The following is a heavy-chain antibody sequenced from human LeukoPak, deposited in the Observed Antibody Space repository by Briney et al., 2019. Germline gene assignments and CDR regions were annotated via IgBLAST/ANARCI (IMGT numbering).Heavy chain of an antibody. Sequence: GGSLRLSCAASGFTFSSYAMSWVRQAPGKGLEWVSVIYSGGSTYYADSVKGRFTISRHNSKNTLYLQMSSLRAEDTAVYYCARGYGDFDYWGQGTLVTVSS. D-gene: IGHD4-17*01. CDR2: IYSGGST. J-gene: IGHJ4*02. CDR1: GFTFSSYA. V-gene: IGHV3-53*04. CDR3: ARGYGDFDY.